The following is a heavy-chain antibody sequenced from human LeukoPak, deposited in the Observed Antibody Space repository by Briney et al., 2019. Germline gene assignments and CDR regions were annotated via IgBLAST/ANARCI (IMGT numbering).Heavy chain of an antibody. V-gene: IGHV4-59*01. CDR1: GGSISSYY. CDR2: IYYSGST. J-gene: IGHJ5*02. Sequence: SETLSLTCTVSGGSISSYYWSWIWQPPGKGLEWLGYIYYSGSTNYNPSLKSRVTISVDTSKNQFSLKLSSVTAADTAVYYCASHYDFWSGYFGWFDPWGQGTLVTVSS. D-gene: IGHD3-3*01. CDR3: ASHYDFWSGYFGWFDP.